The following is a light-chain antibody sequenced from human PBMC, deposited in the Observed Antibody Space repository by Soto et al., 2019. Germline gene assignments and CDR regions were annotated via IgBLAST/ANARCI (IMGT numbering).Light chain of an antibody. CDR3: QQYGGSPPIT. Sequence: EVVLTQSPGTLSLSPGDEATLSCRASQSVSGTYLAWYQQKPGQAPRPLLYGTSTRATGIPDRFSGSGSGTDFTLTISRLEPEDFAVYYCQQYGGSPPITFGPGTKVDIK. CDR1: QSVSGTY. CDR2: GTS. V-gene: IGKV3-20*01. J-gene: IGKJ3*01.